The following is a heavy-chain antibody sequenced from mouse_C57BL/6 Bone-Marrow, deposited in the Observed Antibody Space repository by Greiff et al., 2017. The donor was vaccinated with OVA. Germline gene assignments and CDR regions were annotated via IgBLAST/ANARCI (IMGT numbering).Heavy chain of an antibody. CDR1: GYSFTGYY. V-gene: IGHV1-42*01. Sequence: VQLQQSGPELVKPGASVKISCKASGYSFTGYYMNWVKQSPEKSLEWIGEINPSTGGTTYNQKFKAKATLTVDKSSSTAYMQLKSLTSEDSAVYYCARSFYYGYDETWFAYWGQGTLVTVSA. CDR2: INPSTGGT. CDR3: ARSFYYGYDETWFAY. D-gene: IGHD2-2*01. J-gene: IGHJ3*01.